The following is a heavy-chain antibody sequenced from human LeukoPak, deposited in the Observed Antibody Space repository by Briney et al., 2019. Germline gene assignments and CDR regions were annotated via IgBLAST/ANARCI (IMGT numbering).Heavy chain of an antibody. J-gene: IGHJ4*02. D-gene: IGHD3-3*01. V-gene: IGHV5-51*01. CDR1: GYSFTSYW. Sequence: GESLKISCKGSGYSFTSYWIGWVRQMPGKGLEWMGIIYPGDSDTRYSPSFQGQVTISADKSISTAYLQWSSLKASDTAMYYCATSTDYDFWSGPFDYWGQGTLVTVSS. CDR2: IYPGDSDT. CDR3: ATSTDYDFWSGPFDY.